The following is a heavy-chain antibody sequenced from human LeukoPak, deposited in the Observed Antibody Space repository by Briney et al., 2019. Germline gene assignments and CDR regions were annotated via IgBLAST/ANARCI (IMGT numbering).Heavy chain of an antibody. D-gene: IGHD6-13*01. CDR3: ARAPRNSSTMLDY. CDR2: INPDGGST. J-gene: IGHJ4*02. Sequence: ASVKVSCKAPGYTFTSYWIQWVRQAPGQGLEWMGLINPDGGSTAYAHRFQGRVTMTRDTSTSTVYMDLSSLRSEDTALYYCARAPRNSSTMLDYWGQGTLVTVSS. V-gene: IGHV1-46*01. CDR1: GYTFTSYW.